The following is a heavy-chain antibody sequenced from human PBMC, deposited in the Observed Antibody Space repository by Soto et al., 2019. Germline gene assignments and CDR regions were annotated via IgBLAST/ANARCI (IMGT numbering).Heavy chain of an antibody. V-gene: IGHV4-38-2*02. Sequence: SETLSLTCTVSGSSISSGFYWGWIRQPPGTGLEWIGSIYHSGNTYYNPSLKSRVTISGDTSKNHFSLKLRSVTAEDTAMYYCARAGGCSSPDSRADDSYGMDVWGQGTTVTVSS. J-gene: IGHJ6*02. CDR1: GSSISSGFY. CDR3: ARAGGCSSPDSRADDSYGMDV. D-gene: IGHD2-2*01. CDR2: IYHSGNT.